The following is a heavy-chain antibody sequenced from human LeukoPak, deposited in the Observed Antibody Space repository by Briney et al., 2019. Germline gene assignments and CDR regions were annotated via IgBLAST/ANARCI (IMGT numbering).Heavy chain of an antibody. CDR1: GGSISSYY. CDR3: ARHLGPAARVSLFDP. D-gene: IGHD2-2*01. V-gene: IGHV4-4*09. CDR2: IYTSGST. Sequence: NPSETLSLTCTVSGGSISSYYWSWIRQPPGKGLEWIGCIYTSGSTNYNPSLKSRVTISVDTSKNQFSLKLSSVTAADTAVYYCARHLGPAARVSLFDPWGQGTLVTVSS. J-gene: IGHJ5*02.